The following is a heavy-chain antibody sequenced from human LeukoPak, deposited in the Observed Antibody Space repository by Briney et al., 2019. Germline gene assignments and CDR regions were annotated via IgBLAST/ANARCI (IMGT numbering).Heavy chain of an antibody. CDR1: GFTFSSYA. Sequence: GGSLRLSCAASGFTFSSYAMHWVRQAPGKGLEWVAVISYDGSNKYYADSVKGRFTISRDNSKNTLYLQMNSLRAEDTAVYYCACSYYYDSSGPDYWGQGTLVTVSS. V-gene: IGHV3-30-3*01. J-gene: IGHJ4*02. CDR2: ISYDGSNK. D-gene: IGHD3-22*01. CDR3: ACSYYYDSSGPDY.